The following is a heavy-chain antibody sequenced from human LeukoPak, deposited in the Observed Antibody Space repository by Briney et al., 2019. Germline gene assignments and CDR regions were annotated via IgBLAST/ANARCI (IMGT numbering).Heavy chain of an antibody. Sequence: SRYAINWVRQAPGKGLEWVSGISGSGGSTYYVDSVKGRFSISRDNSKNTVYLQMNSLRAEDKGVYFCAKDAWATNYYDSSGYFDSVDIWGQGTMVTVSS. V-gene: IGHV3-23*01. J-gene: IGHJ3*02. D-gene: IGHD3-22*01. CDR2: ISGSGGST. CDR1: SRYA. CDR3: AKDAWATNYYDSSGYFDSVDI.